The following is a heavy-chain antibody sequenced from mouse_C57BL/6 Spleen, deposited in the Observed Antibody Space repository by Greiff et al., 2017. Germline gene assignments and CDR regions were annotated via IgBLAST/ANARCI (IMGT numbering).Heavy chain of an antibody. CDR2: IYPGDGDT. Sequence: VKLQESGPELVKPGASVKISCKASGYAFSSSWMNWVKQRPGKGLEWIGRIYPGDGDTNYNGKFKGKATLTADKSSSTAYMQLSSLTSEDSAVYFCARDGYYGSRSHWYFDVWGTGTTVTVSS. CDR1: GYAFSSSW. J-gene: IGHJ1*03. CDR3: ARDGYYGSRSHWYFDV. V-gene: IGHV1-82*01. D-gene: IGHD1-1*01.